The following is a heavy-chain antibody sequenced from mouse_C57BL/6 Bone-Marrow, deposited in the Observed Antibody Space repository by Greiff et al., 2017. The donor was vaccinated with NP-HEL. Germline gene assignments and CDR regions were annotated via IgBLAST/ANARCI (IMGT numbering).Heavy chain of an antibody. J-gene: IGHJ2*01. D-gene: IGHD3-2*02. CDR3: ARRAAQATEYFDY. CDR1: GYAFTNYL. CDR2: INPGSGGT. V-gene: IGHV1-54*01. Sequence: VQLVESGAELVRPGTSVKVSCKASGYAFTNYLIEWVKQRPGQGLEWIGVINPGSGGTNYNEKFKGKATLTADKSSSTAYMQLSSLTSEDSSVYFCARRAAQATEYFDYWGQGTTLTVSS.